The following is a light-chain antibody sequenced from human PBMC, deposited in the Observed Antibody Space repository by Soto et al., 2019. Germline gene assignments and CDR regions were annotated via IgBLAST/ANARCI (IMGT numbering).Light chain of an antibody. J-gene: IGKJ1*01. CDR3: QQRSIWPPWT. CDR2: GSS. V-gene: IGKV3D-20*02. Sequence: EIVLTQSPGTLSLSPGDRATLSCRASQSVTSNYLAWYQQKPGQAPRLLMYGSSSRATGIPDRFTGSGSGTDFILTISRLEPEDFAIYYCQQRSIWPPWTFGQGTKVELK. CDR1: QSVTSNY.